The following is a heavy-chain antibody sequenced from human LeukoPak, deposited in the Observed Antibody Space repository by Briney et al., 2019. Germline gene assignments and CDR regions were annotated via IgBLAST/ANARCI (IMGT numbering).Heavy chain of an antibody. D-gene: IGHD2-2*01. V-gene: IGHV4-31*03. CDR2: IYYSGST. Sequence: SETLSLTCTVSGGSISSGGYYWSWIRQHPGKGLEWIGYIYYSGSTYYNPTLKSRVTIPVDTSKNQFSLKLSSVTAADTAVYYCAREGPGYCSSTSCLQRGGMDVWGQGTTVTVSS. J-gene: IGHJ6*02. CDR3: AREGPGYCSSTSCLQRGGMDV. CDR1: GGSISSGGYY.